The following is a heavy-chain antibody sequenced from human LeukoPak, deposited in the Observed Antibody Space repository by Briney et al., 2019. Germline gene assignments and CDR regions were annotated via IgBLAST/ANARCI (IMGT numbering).Heavy chain of an antibody. CDR1: GYTFSDYY. CDR2: INPKSGGT. J-gene: IGHJ4*02. V-gene: IGHV1-2*02. D-gene: IGHD3-22*01. CDR3: ARGDYDSLSFDS. Sequence: GASVKVSCRASGYTFSDYYMHWVRQAPGQGLEWMGWINPKSGGTNYAQKFQGRVTMTRDTSITTAYMELSRLRSDDTAVYYCARGDYDSLSFDSWGQGTLVTVSS.